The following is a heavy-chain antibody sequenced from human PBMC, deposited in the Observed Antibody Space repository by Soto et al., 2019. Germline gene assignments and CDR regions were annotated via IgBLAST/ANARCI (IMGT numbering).Heavy chain of an antibody. Sequence: PWETLSLTCTVSGGSISSGGYYWGWIRQHPGKGLEWIGYIYYSGSTYYNPSLNSRVTISLDTSKNQFSLKLSSVTPADTAVYYCASEGAPRFGGNAVYYESLDVGGQGSKVTV. V-gene: IGHV4-31*03. D-gene: IGHD2-15*01. CDR1: GGSISSGGYY. J-gene: IGHJ3*01. CDR2: IYYSGST. CDR3: ASEGAPRFGGNAVYYESLDV.